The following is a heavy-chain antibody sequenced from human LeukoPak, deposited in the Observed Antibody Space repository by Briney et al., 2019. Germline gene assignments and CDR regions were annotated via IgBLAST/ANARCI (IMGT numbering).Heavy chain of an antibody. CDR1: GGSFSGYY. CDR2: INHSGST. V-gene: IGHV4-34*01. J-gene: IGHJ4*02. Sequence: PSETLSLTCAVYGGSFSGYYWSWIRQPPGKWLEWIGEINHSGSTNYNPSLKSRVTISVDTSKNQFSLKLSSVTAADTAVYYCARGDYVWGSYLRYDYWGQGTLVTVSS. CDR3: ARGDYVWGSYLRYDY. D-gene: IGHD3-16*02.